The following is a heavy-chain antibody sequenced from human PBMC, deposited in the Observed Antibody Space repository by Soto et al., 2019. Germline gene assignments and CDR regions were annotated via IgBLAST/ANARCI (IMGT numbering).Heavy chain of an antibody. CDR2: VHHSWGS. CDR1: GGSISSYY. D-gene: IGHD3-10*01. V-gene: IGHV4-59*08. J-gene: IGHJ6*02. CDR3: ARQGFGPLRGLVDV. Sequence: QVQLQESGPGLVKPSETLSLSCTVSGGSISSYYWSWFRQSPGKRMEWIGYVHHSWGSSYNPSLQXXVXISLDTSRSQFSLKVTSVTATATAVYYCARQGFGPLRGLVDVWGQGTTVTVSS.